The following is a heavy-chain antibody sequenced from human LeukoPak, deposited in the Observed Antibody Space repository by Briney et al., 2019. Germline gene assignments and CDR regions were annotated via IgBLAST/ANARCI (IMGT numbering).Heavy chain of an antibody. CDR3: AGSEYSSSWYYFDY. J-gene: IGHJ4*02. CDR2: IYTSGST. V-gene: IGHV4-4*09. CDR1: GGSISSYY. Sequence: SETLSLTCTVSGGSISSYYWSWIRQPPGKGLEWIGYIYTSGSTNYNPSLKSRVTISVDTSKSQFSLKLSSVTAADTAVYYCAGSEYSSSWYYFDYWGQGTLVTVSS. D-gene: IGHD6-13*01.